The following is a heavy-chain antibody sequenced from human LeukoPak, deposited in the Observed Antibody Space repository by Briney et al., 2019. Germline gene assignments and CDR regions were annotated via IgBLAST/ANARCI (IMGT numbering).Heavy chain of an antibody. CDR3: AKCPGSANCYTGFDY. J-gene: IGHJ4*02. CDR1: GFTFSSYA. D-gene: IGHD2-2*02. Sequence: PGGSLRLSWAASGFTFSSYAMSWVRQAPGKGPEWISGISNSGDTTYDADSVKGRFTISRDNSKNTLYLQMNSLRAEDTAVYYCAKCPGSANCYTGFDYWGQGTLVTVSS. V-gene: IGHV3-23*01. CDR2: ISNSGDTT.